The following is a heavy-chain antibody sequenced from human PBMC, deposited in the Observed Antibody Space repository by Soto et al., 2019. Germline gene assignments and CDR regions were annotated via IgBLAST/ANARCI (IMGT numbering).Heavy chain of an antibody. CDR2: IYYSGST. V-gene: IGHV4-59*08. J-gene: IGHJ4*02. Sequence: QVQLQESGPGLVKPSETLSLTCTVSGGSISSYYWSWIRQPPGKGLEWIGYIYYSGSTNYNPSLKSRVXXSXDXXKNQSSLKLSSVTAADTAVYYCARLVYYDSSGCDYWGQGTLVTVSS. CDR1: GGSISSYY. CDR3: ARLVYYDSSGCDY. D-gene: IGHD3-22*01.